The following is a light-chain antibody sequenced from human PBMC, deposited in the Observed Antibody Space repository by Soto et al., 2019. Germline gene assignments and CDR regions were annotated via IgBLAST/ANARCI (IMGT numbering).Light chain of an antibody. CDR3: QSYDSSLSGVV. Sequence: QSALTQPPSVSVAPGQRVTISCTGSSSNIGAGYDVHWYQQLPGTAPKLLIYGNSNRPSGVPDRFSGSKSGTSASLAITGLQAEDEADYYCQSYDSSLSGVVFGGGTKVTVL. CDR1: SSNIGAGYD. CDR2: GNS. V-gene: IGLV1-40*01. J-gene: IGLJ2*01.